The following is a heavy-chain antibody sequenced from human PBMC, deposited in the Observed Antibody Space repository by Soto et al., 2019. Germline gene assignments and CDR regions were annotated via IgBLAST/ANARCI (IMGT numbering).Heavy chain of an antibody. CDR1: GFSLSNIGVG. CDR3: AHSLINWGDAFDI. Sequence: QITLKESGPTLVKPTQTLTLTCTFAGFSLSNIGVGVGWIRQPPGKALEWLALLYWDDDTRFSPSLKSRLTITKDTSKNQVVLKMTNMDPVDTGTYYCAHSLINWGDAFDIWGQGAMVTVSS. V-gene: IGHV2-5*02. D-gene: IGHD7-27*01. CDR2: LYWDDDT. J-gene: IGHJ3*02.